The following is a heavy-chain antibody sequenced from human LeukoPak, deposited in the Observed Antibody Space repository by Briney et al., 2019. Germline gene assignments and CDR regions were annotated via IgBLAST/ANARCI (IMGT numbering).Heavy chain of an antibody. CDR1: GFTFRNYS. D-gene: IGHD3-3*02. CDR3: ATESIGRHYDY. Sequence: PGGSLRLSCAASGFTFRNYSLDWVRQAPGKGLEWVSSIGPTGTDTYHADSVKGRFTISRDNAKNSLYLQMDSLRAEDTAVYYCATESIGRHYDYWGQGTLLTVSS. V-gene: IGHV3-21*01. CDR2: IGPTGTDT. J-gene: IGHJ4*02.